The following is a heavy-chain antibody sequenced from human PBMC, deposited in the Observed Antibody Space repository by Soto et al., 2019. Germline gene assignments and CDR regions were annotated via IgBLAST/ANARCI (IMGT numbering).Heavy chain of an antibody. V-gene: IGHV3-30-3*01. CDR2: ISYDGSNK. J-gene: IGHJ5*02. Sequence: GGSLRLSCAASGFTFSSYAMHWVRQAPGKGLEWVAVISYDGSNKYYADSVKGRFTISRDNSKNTLYLQMNSLRAEDTAVYYCARLRGYDFWSGYPPSYNWFDPLGQGTLVTVSS. D-gene: IGHD3-3*01. CDR1: GFTFSSYA. CDR3: ARLRGYDFWSGYPPSYNWFDP.